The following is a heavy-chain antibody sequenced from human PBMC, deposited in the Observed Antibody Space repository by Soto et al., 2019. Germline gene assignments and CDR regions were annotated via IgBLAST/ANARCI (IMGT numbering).Heavy chain of an antibody. CDR3: SRSTIAPRLYMYPPGY. D-gene: IGHD6-6*01. V-gene: IGHV4-39*01. CDR2: MYYDGSI. J-gene: IGHJ4*02. Sequence: SATLYLTCNVSDGSISSSRYYWGWNRQTPGKRQERVGTMYYDGSIHYNPSLKSRVTTSIDTSKNHCSLKLSSVTAADTAVYYCSRSTIAPRLYMYPPGYWGQGTLVTVSS. CDR1: DGSISSSRYY.